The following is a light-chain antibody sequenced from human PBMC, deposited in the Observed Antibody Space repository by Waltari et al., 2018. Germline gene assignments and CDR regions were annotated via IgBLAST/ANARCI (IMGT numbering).Light chain of an antibody. V-gene: IGLV2-14*01. CDR3: ISYTSANTWV. CDR1: SDDIGNYNC. J-gene: IGLJ3*02. Sequence: QSALTQVAAVSGAPGQSITISCTATSDDIGNYNCVYWFQQNPGKAPKVIIYEVSNRPSRVSERFSGSKSGDTASLTISGLQAEDEAHYYCISYTSANTWVFGGGTKLTVL. CDR2: EVS.